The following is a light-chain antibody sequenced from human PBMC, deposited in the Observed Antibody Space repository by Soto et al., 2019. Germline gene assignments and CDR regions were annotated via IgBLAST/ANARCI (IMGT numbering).Light chain of an antibody. CDR3: TSFTKSITWV. CDR2: EVS. CDR1: ISDVGGYNF. J-gene: IGLJ3*02. Sequence: QSALTQPASVSGSPGQSITISCTGTISDVGGYNFVSWYQQHPDKAPKLIIYEVSNRPSGVSNRFSVSKSGNTASLTISRLQGEDEADYYCTSFTKSITWVFGGGTKVTVL. V-gene: IGLV2-14*01.